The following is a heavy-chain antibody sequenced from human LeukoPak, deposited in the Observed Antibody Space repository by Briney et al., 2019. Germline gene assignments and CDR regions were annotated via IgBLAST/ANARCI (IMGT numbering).Heavy chain of an antibody. Sequence: ASVKVSCKASGYTFTSYYMHWVRQAPGQGLEWMGWINPNSGDTYYVQNFQGRVSMTRDTSISTACMELSRLRSDDTALYYCARGGYSGTEKPNDYWGQGTLVTVSS. V-gene: IGHV1-2*02. CDR2: INPNSGDT. D-gene: IGHD1-26*01. J-gene: IGHJ4*02. CDR1: GYTFTSYY. CDR3: ARGGYSGTEKPNDY.